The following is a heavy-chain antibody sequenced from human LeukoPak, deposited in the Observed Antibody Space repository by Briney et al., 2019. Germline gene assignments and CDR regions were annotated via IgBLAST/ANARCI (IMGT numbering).Heavy chain of an antibody. CDR2: ISYDGSNK. J-gene: IGHJ4*02. CDR3: AKDRYGDYGSSFDY. Sequence: GGSLRLSCAASGFTFSSYCMHWVRQAPGKGLEWVVVISYDGSNKYYADSVKGRFTISRDSSKNTLYLQMNSLRAEDTAVYCGAKDRYGDYGSSFDYWGQGTLVTVSS. D-gene: IGHD4-17*01. CDR1: GFTFSSYC. V-gene: IGHV3-30*18.